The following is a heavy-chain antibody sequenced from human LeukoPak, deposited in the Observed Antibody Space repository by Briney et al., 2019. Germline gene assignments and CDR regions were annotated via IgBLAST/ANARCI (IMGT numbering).Heavy chain of an antibody. D-gene: IGHD6-13*01. Sequence: PSETPSLTCTVSGGSISSGGYYWSWIRQHPGKGLEWIGYIYYSGSTYYNPSLKSRVTISVDTSKNQFSLKLSSVTAADTAVYYCARSTGIAAAVDYWGQGTLVTVSS. V-gene: IGHV4-31*03. CDR3: ARSTGIAAAVDY. J-gene: IGHJ4*02. CDR2: IYYSGST. CDR1: GGSISSGGYY.